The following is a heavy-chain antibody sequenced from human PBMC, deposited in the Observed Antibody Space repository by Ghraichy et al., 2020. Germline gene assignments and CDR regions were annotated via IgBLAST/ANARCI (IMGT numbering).Heavy chain of an antibody. Sequence: ASVKVSCKASGYTFTGYSMHWVRQAPGQGLEWMGWINPNSGGSNYAQKFQGRVTMTRDTSISTAYMELSRLRSDDTAVYYCARDDSNDARYYYMDVWGKGTTVTVSS. V-gene: IGHV1-2*02. J-gene: IGHJ6*03. CDR2: INPNSGGS. CDR1: GYTFTGYS. CDR3: ARDDSNDARYYYMDV. D-gene: IGHD4-11*01.